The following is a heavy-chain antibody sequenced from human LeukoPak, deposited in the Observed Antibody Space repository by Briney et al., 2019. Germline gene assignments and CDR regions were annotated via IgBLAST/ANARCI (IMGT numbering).Heavy chain of an antibody. V-gene: IGHV3-7*01. J-gene: IGHJ4*02. Sequence: PGGSLRLSCAASGFTVSSYWMSWVRQAPGKWLEWVANIKQDGSEKYYVDSVKGRFTTSRDNAKNSLYLQMNSLRAEDTAVYYCARIYSSSWYGDYWGQGTLVTVSS. CDR2: IKQDGSEK. CDR1: GFTVSSYW. D-gene: IGHD6-13*01. CDR3: ARIYSSSWYGDY.